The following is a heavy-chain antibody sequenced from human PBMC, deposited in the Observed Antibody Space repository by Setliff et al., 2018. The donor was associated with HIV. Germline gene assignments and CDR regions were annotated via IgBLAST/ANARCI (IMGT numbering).Heavy chain of an antibody. CDR3: AKGENEQWLVVGLFDY. CDR2: IYYSGRTSHSGST. Sequence: SETLSLTCTVSGDSITSGGYSWTWIRQPPGKALEWVGYIYYSGRTSHSGSTYYNPSVASRITISGDTSKNQFSLKLNSVTAADTAMYYCAKGENEQWLVVGLFDYWGQGTLVTVSS. J-gene: IGHJ4*02. D-gene: IGHD6-19*01. CDR1: GDSITSGGYS. V-gene: IGHV4-31*03.